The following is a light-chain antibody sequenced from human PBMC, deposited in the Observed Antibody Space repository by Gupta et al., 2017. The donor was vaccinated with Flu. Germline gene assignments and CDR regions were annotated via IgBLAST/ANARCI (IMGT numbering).Light chain of an antibody. V-gene: IGKV1-33*01. CDR3: QQYDNLHT. J-gene: IGKJ1*01. CDR2: DAS. Sequence: SPSSLSASVGDRVTITCQATQEIRIYLNWYQQKPDKAPKLLIYDASNLEKGVPSRFSGSGSGTDFTLTISSLQAEDVATYYCQQYDNLHTFGQGTRVEIK. CDR1: QEIRIY.